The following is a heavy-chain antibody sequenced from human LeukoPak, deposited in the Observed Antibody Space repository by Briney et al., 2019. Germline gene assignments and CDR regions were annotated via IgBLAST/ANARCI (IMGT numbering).Heavy chain of an antibody. CDR1: GFTFSSYG. Sequence: GGSLRLSCAASGFTFSSYGMHWVREAPGGGLKWVVVISYDGSNKYYAAPVKGRFTISRDNSKNTLYLQMNSLRAEDTAVYYCAKDISRVAVAGTVDDGGQGTLVTV. CDR2: ISYDGSNK. CDR3: AKDISRVAVAGTVDD. J-gene: IGHJ4*02. D-gene: IGHD6-19*01. V-gene: IGHV3-30*18.